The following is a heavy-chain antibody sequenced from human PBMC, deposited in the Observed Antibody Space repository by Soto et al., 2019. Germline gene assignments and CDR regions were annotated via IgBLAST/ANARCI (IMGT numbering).Heavy chain of an antibody. J-gene: IGHJ4*02. CDR2: ISYDGSNT. V-gene: IGHV3-30*18. CDR1: GFTFSSYG. D-gene: IGHD2-15*01. Sequence: GGSLRLSCAASGFTFSSYGMHWVRQAPGKGLEWVAVISYDGSNTYYADSVKGRFTISRDNSKNTLYMQMSSLRAEDTAVYYCAKDRAQDVCPLDYCGQGTMVTVYS. CDR3: AKDRAQDVCPLDY.